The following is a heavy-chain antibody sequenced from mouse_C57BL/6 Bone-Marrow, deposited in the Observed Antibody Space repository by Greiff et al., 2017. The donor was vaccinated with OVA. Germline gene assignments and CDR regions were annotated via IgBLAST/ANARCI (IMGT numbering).Heavy chain of an antibody. J-gene: IGHJ3*01. CDR3: ARDGRGTY. Sequence: EVKVEESGGGLVKPGGSLKLSCAASGFTFSSYAMSWVRQTPEKRLEWVATISDGGSYTYYPDNVKGRFTISRDNAKNNLYLQMSHLKSEDTAMYYCARDGRGTYWGQGTLVTVSA. V-gene: IGHV5-4*01. CDR2: ISDGGSYT. CDR1: GFTFSSYA.